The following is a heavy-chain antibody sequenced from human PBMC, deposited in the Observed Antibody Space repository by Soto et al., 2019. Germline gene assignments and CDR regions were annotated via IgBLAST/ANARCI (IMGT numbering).Heavy chain of an antibody. CDR1: GDSVSSNSAA. Sequence: QVQLQESGPGLVKPSQTLSLTCAISGDSVSSNSAAWNWIRLSPSRGLEWLARTYYRSRWYNDYAASVRSRITVTPDTSKNQFSLQLTSVTPEDTAVYYCAGTTSHQWYYMDVWGKGTTVTVSS. V-gene: IGHV6-1*01. CDR3: AGTTSHQWYYMDV. J-gene: IGHJ6*03. CDR2: TYYRSRWYN. D-gene: IGHD1-7*01.